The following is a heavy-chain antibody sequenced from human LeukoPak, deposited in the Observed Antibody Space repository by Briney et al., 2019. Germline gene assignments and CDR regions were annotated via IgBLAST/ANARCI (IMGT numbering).Heavy chain of an antibody. CDR3: ARVSPNYGMDV. Sequence: ASVKVSCKASGGTFSSYAISWVRQAPGQGLEWMGGIIPIFGTANYAQKFQGRVTITADESTSTAYMELSSLRSDDTAVYYCARVSPNYGMDVWGQGTTVTVSS. CDR1: GGTFSSYA. V-gene: IGHV1-69*13. J-gene: IGHJ6*02. CDR2: IIPIFGTA.